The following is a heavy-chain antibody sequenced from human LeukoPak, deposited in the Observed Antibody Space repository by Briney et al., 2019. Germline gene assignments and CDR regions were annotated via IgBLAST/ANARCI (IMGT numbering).Heavy chain of an antibody. D-gene: IGHD6-13*01. CDR3: ARESPKYSSSWYKPTYYFDY. CDR1: GGSISSYY. V-gene: IGHV4-59*01. J-gene: IGHJ4*02. CDR2: IYYSGST. Sequence: SETLSLTCTVSGGSISSYYWSWIRQPPGKGLEWIGYIYYSGSTNYNPSLTSRVTISVDTSKNQFSLKLNSVTAADTAVYYCARESPKYSSSWYKPTYYFDYWGQGTLVTVSS.